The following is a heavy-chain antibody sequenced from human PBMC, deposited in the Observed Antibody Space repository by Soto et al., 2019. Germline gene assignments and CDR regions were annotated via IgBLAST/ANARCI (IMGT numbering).Heavy chain of an antibody. Sequence: GESLKISCKGSGYSFPSYWIGWVRQMPGKGLEWMGIIYPGDSDTKYSPSFQGQVTISADKSISTAYLQWSSLKASDTAMYYCARSVAAYDYYYGMDVWGQGTTVTVSS. CDR3: ARSVAAYDYYYGMDV. D-gene: IGHD6-19*01. CDR2: IYPGDSDT. V-gene: IGHV5-51*01. J-gene: IGHJ6*02. CDR1: GYSFPSYW.